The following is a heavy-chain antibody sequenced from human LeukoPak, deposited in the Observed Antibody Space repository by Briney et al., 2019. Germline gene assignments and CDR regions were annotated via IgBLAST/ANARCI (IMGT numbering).Heavy chain of an antibody. CDR3: ARVTDYYYGMDV. Sequence: PGGSLRLSCAASGFTFNNYAMHWVRQAPGKGLEWVAVISYDGSNKYYADSVKGRFTISRDNSKNTLYLQMNSLRAEDTAVYYCARVTDYYYGMDVWGQGTTVTVSS. J-gene: IGHJ6*02. V-gene: IGHV3-30*14. CDR1: GFTFNNYA. CDR2: ISYDGSNK.